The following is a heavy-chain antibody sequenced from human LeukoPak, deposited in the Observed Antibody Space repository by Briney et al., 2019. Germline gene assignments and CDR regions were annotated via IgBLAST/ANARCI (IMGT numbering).Heavy chain of an antibody. CDR3: ARDLLGVTLAFDL. D-gene: IGHD2-8*01. V-gene: IGHV1-69*05. J-gene: IGHJ2*01. CDR2: IIPTFGTA. CDR1: GGTFSSYA. Sequence: SVKVSCKASGGTFSSYAISWVRQAPGQGLEWMGRIIPTFGTANYAQKFQGRVTITTDESTSTAYMELSSLRSEDTAVYYCARDLLGVTLAFDLWGRGTLVTVSS.